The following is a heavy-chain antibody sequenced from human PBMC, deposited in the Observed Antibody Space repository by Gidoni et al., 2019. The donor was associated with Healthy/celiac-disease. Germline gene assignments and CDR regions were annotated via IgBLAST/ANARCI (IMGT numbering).Heavy chain of an antibody. Sequence: EVQLVESGGGVVRPGGSLRLSCAASGLTFGDYGMSWVRQAPGKGLEWGSGINWNGGSTGYADSVKGRFTISRDNAKNSLYLQMNSLRAEDTALYHCARNIGGEKGYGMDVWGQGTTVTVSS. CDR2: INWNGGST. CDR3: ARNIGGEKGYGMDV. J-gene: IGHJ6*02. D-gene: IGHD6-25*01. CDR1: GLTFGDYG. V-gene: IGHV3-20*01.